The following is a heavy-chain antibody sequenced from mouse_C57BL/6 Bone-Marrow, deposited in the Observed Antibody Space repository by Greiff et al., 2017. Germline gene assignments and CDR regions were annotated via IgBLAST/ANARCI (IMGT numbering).Heavy chain of an antibody. CDR1: GFSLTSYG. Sequence: VKLVESGPGLVAPSQSLSITCTVSGFSLTSYGVDWVRQPPGKGLEWRGVIWGGGSTNYNSALMSRLSISKDNSKSQGFLKMNSLQTDDTAMYYGAIYDYDDGRPGYAMDYWGQGTSVTVSS. CDR3: AIYDYDDGRPGYAMDY. D-gene: IGHD2-4*01. CDR2: IWGGGST. J-gene: IGHJ4*01. V-gene: IGHV2-9*01.